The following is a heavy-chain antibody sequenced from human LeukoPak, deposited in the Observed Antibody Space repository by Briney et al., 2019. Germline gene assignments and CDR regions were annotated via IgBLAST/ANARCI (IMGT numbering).Heavy chain of an antibody. V-gene: IGHV4-59*12. CDR1: GGSISSYY. Sequence: SETLSLTCAVSGGSISSYYWSWIRQPPGKGLEWIGYIYYSGSTNYNPSLKSRVTITVDTSKNQFSLKLSSVTAADTAVYYCARDRWYDAFDIWGLGTMVTVSS. J-gene: IGHJ3*02. CDR2: IYYSGST. D-gene: IGHD4-23*01. CDR3: ARDRWYDAFDI.